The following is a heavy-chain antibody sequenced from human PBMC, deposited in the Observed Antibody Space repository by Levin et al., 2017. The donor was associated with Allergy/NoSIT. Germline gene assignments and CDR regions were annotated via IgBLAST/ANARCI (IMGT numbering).Heavy chain of an antibody. CDR1: RFTFSSYS. CDR2: ISSSSNTI. Sequence: GGSLRLSCAASRFTFSSYSMNWVRQAPGKGLEWVSYISSSSNTIHYADSVKGRFTISRDNAKNSLCLQMNSLRAEDTAVYYCANIRDAYNPVFDYWGQGTLVTVSS. CDR3: ANIRDAYNPVFDY. D-gene: IGHD5-24*01. V-gene: IGHV3-48*01. J-gene: IGHJ4*02.